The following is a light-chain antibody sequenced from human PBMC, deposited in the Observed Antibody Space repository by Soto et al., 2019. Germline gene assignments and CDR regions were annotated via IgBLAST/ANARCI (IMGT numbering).Light chain of an antibody. CDR2: GAS. Sequence: EMVMTQSPVTLSLSPGERATLSCRASQSVSSKLVWYQQKPGQAPRLLLYGASTRATGTPTRFSGSGSGTEFTLTISSLQSEDFAIYYCQQYKSWPPITFGQGTRLEIK. CDR1: QSVSSK. CDR3: QQYKSWPPIT. V-gene: IGKV3-15*01. J-gene: IGKJ5*01.